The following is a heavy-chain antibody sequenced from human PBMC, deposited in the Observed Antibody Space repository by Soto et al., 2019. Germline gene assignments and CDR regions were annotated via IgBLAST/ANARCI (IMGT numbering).Heavy chain of an antibody. CDR1: GFTFGDYA. J-gene: IGHJ4*02. Sequence: GGSLRLSCTASGFTFGDYAMSWFRQAPGKGLEWVGFIRSKAYGGTTEYAASVKGRFTISRDDSKSIAYLQMNSLKTEDTAVYYCTRDPATYYDFWSGYSAGLAPFDYWGQGTLVTVSS. D-gene: IGHD3-3*01. CDR2: IRSKAYGGTT. CDR3: TRDPATYYDFWSGYSAGLAPFDY. V-gene: IGHV3-49*03.